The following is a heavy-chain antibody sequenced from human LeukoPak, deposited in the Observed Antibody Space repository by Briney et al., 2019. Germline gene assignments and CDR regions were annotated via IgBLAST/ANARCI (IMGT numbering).Heavy chain of an antibody. D-gene: IGHD7-27*01. CDR2: INPNSGGT. CDR3: ARDLSSTSNWELDS. Sequence: WASVKVSCKASGYTFTGYYMHWVRQAPGQGLEWMGWINPNSGGTNYAQKFQGRVTMTRDTSISTAYMELSRLRSDDTAVYYCARDLSSTSNWELDSWGQGTLVTVSS. V-gene: IGHV1-2*02. CDR1: GYTFTGYY. J-gene: IGHJ4*02.